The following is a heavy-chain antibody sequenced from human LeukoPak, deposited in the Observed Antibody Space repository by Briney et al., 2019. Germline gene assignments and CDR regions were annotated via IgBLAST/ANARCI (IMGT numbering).Heavy chain of an antibody. CDR1: GFTFSSSG. CDR3: ARDRGGRGLDY. Sequence: GGSLRLSCAASGFTFSSSGMNWVRQAPGKGLEWVSSISSTGNYIYYTESMKGRFTISRDNAKNSLFLQMNSLRAEDTAVYYCARDRGGRGLDYWGQGTLATVSS. D-gene: IGHD4-23*01. CDR2: ISSTGNYI. V-gene: IGHV3-21*06. J-gene: IGHJ4*02.